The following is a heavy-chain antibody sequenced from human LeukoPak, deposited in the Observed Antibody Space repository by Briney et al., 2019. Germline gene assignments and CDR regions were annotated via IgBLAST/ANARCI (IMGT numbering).Heavy chain of an antibody. CDR3: ARDQVAKASYGDYGLEGY. Sequence: WASVKVSCKASGYTFTSYGISWVRQAPGQGLEWMGWISAYNGNTNYAQKLQGRVTMTTDTSTSTDYMELRSLRSDDTVVYYCARDQVAKASYGDYGLEGYWGQGTLVTVSS. CDR2: ISAYNGNT. V-gene: IGHV1-18*01. J-gene: IGHJ4*02. CDR1: GYTFTSYG. D-gene: IGHD4-17*01.